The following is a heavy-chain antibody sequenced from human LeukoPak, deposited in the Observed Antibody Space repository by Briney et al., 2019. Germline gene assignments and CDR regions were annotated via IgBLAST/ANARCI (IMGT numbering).Heavy chain of an antibody. V-gene: IGHV4-38-2*02. CDR1: GYSISSGYY. Sequence: PSETLSLTCTVSGYSISSGYYWGWIRQPPGKGLEWIGSIYHSGSTYYNPSLKSRVTMSVDTSKNQFSLKLSSVTAADTAVYYCARVYCSGGSCYFNYYYYMDVWGKGTTVTASS. J-gene: IGHJ6*03. D-gene: IGHD2-15*01. CDR3: ARVYCSGGSCYFNYYYYMDV. CDR2: IYHSGST.